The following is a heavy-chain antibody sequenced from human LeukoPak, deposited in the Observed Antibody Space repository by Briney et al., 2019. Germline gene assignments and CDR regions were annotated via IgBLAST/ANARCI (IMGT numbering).Heavy chain of an antibody. CDR3: ARGLGGLRLSDAFDI. Sequence: SETLSLTCAVYGGSFNGYYWSWIRQPPGKGLEWIGEINHSGSTNYNPSLKSRVTISVDTSKNQFSLKLSSVTAADTAVYYCARGLGGLRLSDAFDIWGQGTMVTVSS. CDR2: INHSGST. J-gene: IGHJ3*02. CDR1: GGSFNGYY. V-gene: IGHV4-34*01. D-gene: IGHD5-12*01.